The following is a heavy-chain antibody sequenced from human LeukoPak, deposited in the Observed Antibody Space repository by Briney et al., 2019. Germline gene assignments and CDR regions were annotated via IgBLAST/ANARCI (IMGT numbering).Heavy chain of an antibody. CDR2: ISSSSSTI. CDR3: ARDLWFGEYQAGY. J-gene: IGHJ4*02. D-gene: IGHD3-10*01. V-gene: IGHV3-48*04. CDR1: GFTFSSYS. Sequence: PGGSLRLSCAASGFTFSSYSMNWVRQAPGKGLEWVSYISSSSSTIYYADSVKGRFTISRDNAKNSLYLQMNSLRAADTAVYYCARDLWFGEYQAGYWGQGTLVTVSS.